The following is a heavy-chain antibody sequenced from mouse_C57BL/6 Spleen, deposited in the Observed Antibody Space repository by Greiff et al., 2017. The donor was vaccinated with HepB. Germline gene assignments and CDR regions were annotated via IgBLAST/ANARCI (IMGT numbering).Heavy chain of an antibody. CDR3: ARLAYTYAMDY. V-gene: IGHV1-42*01. CDR1: GYSFTGYY. J-gene: IGHJ4*01. Sequence: VQLKQSGPELVKPGASVKISCKASGYSFTGYYMNWVKQSPEKSLEWIGEINPSTGGTTYNQKFKAKATLTVDKSSSTAYMQLKSLTSEDSAVYYCARLAYTYAMDYWGQGTSVTVSS. CDR2: INPSTGGT.